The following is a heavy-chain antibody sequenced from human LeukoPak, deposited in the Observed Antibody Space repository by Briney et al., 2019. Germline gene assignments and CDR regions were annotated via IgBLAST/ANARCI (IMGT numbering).Heavy chain of an antibody. D-gene: IGHD4-17*01. CDR1: GGSFSGYY. J-gene: IGHJ5*02. Sequence: PSETLSLTCAVYGGSFSGYYWSWIRQPPGKGLEWIGEINHSGSTNYNPSLKSRVTISVDTSKNQFSLKLSSVTAADTAVYYCARVDYGDPLDWLDPWGQGTLVTVSS. CDR2: INHSGST. V-gene: IGHV4-34*01. CDR3: ARVDYGDPLDWLDP.